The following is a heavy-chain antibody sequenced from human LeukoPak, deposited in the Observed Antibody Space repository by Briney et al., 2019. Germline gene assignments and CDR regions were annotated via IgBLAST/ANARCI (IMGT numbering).Heavy chain of an antibody. CDR1: GYTSKSYD. Sequence: GASVKVSCKASGYTSKSYDINWVRQATGQGLEWMGWMNPNSGNTGYAQKFQGRVTMTRNTSISTAYMELSSLRSEDTAVYYCARGVFSSGLGGYWGQGTLVTVSS. CDR2: MNPNSGNT. V-gene: IGHV1-8*01. J-gene: IGHJ4*02. CDR3: ARGVFSSGLGGY. D-gene: IGHD6-19*01.